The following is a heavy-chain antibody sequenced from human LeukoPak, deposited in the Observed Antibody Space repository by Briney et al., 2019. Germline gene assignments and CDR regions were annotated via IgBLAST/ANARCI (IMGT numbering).Heavy chain of an antibody. V-gene: IGHV3-7*01. CDR2: IKQDGSRK. J-gene: IGHJ4*02. CDR3: ARDGQEYGGYIDY. D-gene: IGHD2/OR15-2a*01. Sequence: AGGSLRLSCVASGFPFSIYGITWVRQARGKGLEWVANIKQDGSRKSYVDSVKGRFTISRDNAKNSLYLQMNSLRAEDTAVYYCARDGQEYGGYIDYWGQGTLVTVSS. CDR1: GFPFSIYG.